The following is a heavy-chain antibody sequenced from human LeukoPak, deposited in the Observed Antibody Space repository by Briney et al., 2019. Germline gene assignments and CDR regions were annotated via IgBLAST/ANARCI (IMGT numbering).Heavy chain of an antibody. V-gene: IGHV4-39*01. CDR2: IYYSGST. CDR3: ARHLGDVVVVPAAKNWFDP. J-gene: IGHJ5*02. D-gene: IGHD2-2*01. CDR1: GGSISSSSYY. Sequence: KPSETLSLTCTVSGGSISSSSYYWGWIRQPPGKGLEWIGSIYYSGSTYYNPSLKSRVTISVDTSKNQFSLKLSSVTAADTAVYYCARHLGDVVVVPAAKNWFDPWGQGTLATVSS.